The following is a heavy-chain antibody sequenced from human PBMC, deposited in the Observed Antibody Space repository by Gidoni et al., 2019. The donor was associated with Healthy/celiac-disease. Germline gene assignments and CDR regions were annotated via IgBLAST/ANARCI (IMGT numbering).Heavy chain of an antibody. Sequence: QVQLQESGPGLVKPSQTLSPTCTVPGGSISSGGYYWSWIRQHPGKGLEWIGYIYYSGSTYYNPSLKSRVTISVDTSKNQFSLKLSSVTAADTAVYYCARDLREGLNWFDPWGQGTLVTVSS. V-gene: IGHV4-31*03. CDR3: ARDLREGLNWFDP. J-gene: IGHJ5*02. CDR2: IYYSGST. CDR1: GGSISSGGYY.